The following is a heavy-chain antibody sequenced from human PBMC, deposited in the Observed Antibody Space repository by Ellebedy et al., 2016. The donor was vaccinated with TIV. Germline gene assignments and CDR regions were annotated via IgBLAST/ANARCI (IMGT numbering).Heavy chain of an antibody. CDR2: INSNGSSS. CDR1: GFTFNSYW. D-gene: IGHD2-21*01. Sequence: GESLKISCAASGFTFNSYWMYWVRQAPGKGLVWVSRINSNGSSSSYADSVKGRFTISRDNAKNTLYLQMNSLRAEDTAVYYCARAGVLVNSIPSFWGQGTLVTVSS. V-gene: IGHV3-74*01. J-gene: IGHJ4*02. CDR3: ARAGVLVNSIPSF.